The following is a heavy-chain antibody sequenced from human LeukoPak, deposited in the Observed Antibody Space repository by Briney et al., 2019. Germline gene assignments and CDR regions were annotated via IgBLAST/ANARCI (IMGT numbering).Heavy chain of an antibody. V-gene: IGHV1-18*01. CDR1: GYTFSSYG. D-gene: IGHD3-10*01. CDR2: SSAYNGNT. Sequence: ASVTVSCKASGYTFSSYGISWVRQAPGQGPEWMGWSSAYNGNTNYAEKLQGRVTMTTDTSTSTAYMELRSLRSDDTAVYYCAREARPGGWFDIFYYFDYWGQGTLVTVSS. J-gene: IGHJ4*02. CDR3: AREARPGGWFDIFYYFDY.